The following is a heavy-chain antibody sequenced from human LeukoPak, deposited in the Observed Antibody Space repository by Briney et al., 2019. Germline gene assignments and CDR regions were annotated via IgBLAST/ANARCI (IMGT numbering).Heavy chain of an antibody. CDR3: ARDKKSGESSEIDY. V-gene: IGHV3-74*03. J-gene: IGHJ4*02. Sequence: GGSLRLSCVASGFTFSNYWVHWVRQAPGKGLVWVSRINRDGSTTKYADSVKGRFTVSRDNAKNTLNLQMNSLRAEDTAVYYCARDKKSGESSEIDYWGQGTLVTVSS. D-gene: IGHD3-10*01. CDR2: INRDGSTT. CDR1: GFTFSNYW.